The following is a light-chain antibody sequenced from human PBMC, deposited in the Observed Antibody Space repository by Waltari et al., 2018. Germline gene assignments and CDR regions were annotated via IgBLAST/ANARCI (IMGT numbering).Light chain of an antibody. CDR3: QQFDNLVYT. V-gene: IGKV1-33*01. CDR1: HDISNY. Sequence: DIQMTQSPSSLSASVGYRVTITCQASHDISNYLNWYQQKPGKAPKLLIYDASNLETGVPSRFSGSGSGTDFSFTISSLQPEDIATSYCQQFDNLVYTFGQGTKLEIK. CDR2: DAS. J-gene: IGKJ2*01.